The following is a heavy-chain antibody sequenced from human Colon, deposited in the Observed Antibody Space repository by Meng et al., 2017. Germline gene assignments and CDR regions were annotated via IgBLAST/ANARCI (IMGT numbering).Heavy chain of an antibody. J-gene: IGHJ4*02. D-gene: IGHD2-15*01. CDR1: GDTFSNYA. CDR2: IIPMSDIT. CDR3: ARDCSGGSCYAY. Sequence: SVKVSCKTSGDTFSNYAISWVRQAPGQELEWMGGIIPMSDITNYAQKFQDRVTILADKSTNTAYMELNSLTSEDTAVYYCARDCSGGSCYAYWGQGTLVTVSS. V-gene: IGHV1-69*10.